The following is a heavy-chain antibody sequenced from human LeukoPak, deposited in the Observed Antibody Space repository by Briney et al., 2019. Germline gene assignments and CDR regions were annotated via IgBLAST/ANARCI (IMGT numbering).Heavy chain of an antibody. D-gene: IGHD1-20*01. CDR3: ARGYNWNGYSGMDV. J-gene: IGHJ6*02. CDR2: IRNKVKSYTT. V-gene: IGHV3-72*01. CDR1: GFTFSDHY. Sequence: GGSLRLSCAASGFTFSDHYIDWVRQAPGKGPEWAGRIRNKVKSYTTEYAASVKGRFTIFRDDSKNSLYLQMNSLKTEDTAVYYCARGYNWNGYSGMDVWGQGTTVTVSS.